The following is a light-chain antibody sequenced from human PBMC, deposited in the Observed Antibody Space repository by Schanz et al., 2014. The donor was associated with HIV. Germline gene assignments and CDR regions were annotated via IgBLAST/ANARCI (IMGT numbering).Light chain of an antibody. J-gene: IGLJ2*01. V-gene: IGLV1-40*01. Sequence: QSVLTQPPSVSGAPGQRVTISCTGSSSNIGAGYDVHWYQQLPGTAPKLLIYGNSNRPSGVPDRFSGSKSGTSASLTISGLQSDDEADYYCATWDITLNGPVFGGGTKLTVL. CDR2: GNS. CDR3: ATWDITLNGPV. CDR1: SSNIGAGYD.